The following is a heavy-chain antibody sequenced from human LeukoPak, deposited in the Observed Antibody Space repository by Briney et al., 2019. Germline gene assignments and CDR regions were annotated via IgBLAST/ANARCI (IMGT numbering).Heavy chain of an antibody. CDR3: ARHGGSSWPNDAFDV. V-gene: IGHV4-39*07. Sequence: PSETLSLTCTVSGGSISSSSYYWGWIRQPPGKGLEWIGSIYYSGSTYYNPSLKSRVTISVDTSKNQFSLKLSSVTAADTAVYYCARHGGSSWPNDAFDVWGQGTMVTVSS. D-gene: IGHD6-13*01. CDR2: IYYSGST. CDR1: GGSISSSSYY. J-gene: IGHJ3*01.